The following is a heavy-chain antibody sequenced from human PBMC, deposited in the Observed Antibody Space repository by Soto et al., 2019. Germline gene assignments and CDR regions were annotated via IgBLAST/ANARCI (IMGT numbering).Heavy chain of an antibody. D-gene: IGHD3-22*01. CDR3: ARDLQDYYDSSGYFY. Sequence: SETLSLTCAVYGGSFSGYYWNWIRQPPGKGLEWIGEIDHSGYTNYNPSLKSRVTISVDTSKNQFSLKLSSVTAADTAVYYCARDLQDYYDSSGYFYWGQGTLVTVSS. J-gene: IGHJ4*02. CDR1: GGSFSGYY. V-gene: IGHV4-34*01. CDR2: IDHSGYT.